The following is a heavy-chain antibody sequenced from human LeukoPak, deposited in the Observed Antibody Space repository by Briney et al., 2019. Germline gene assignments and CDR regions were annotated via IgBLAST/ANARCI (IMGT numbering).Heavy chain of an antibody. CDR1: GYSFTSYW. J-gene: IGHJ4*02. V-gene: IGHV5-51*01. Sequence: GESLKISCKGSGYSFTSYWIAWVRQMPGKGLEWMGIIYPGDSDTRYSPSFQGQVTMSADKSINTAYLQWSSLKASDTAIYFCARQDGTTSWFDYWGQGTLVTVSS. CDR3: ARQDGTTSWFDY. D-gene: IGHD2/OR15-2a*01. CDR2: IYPGDSDT.